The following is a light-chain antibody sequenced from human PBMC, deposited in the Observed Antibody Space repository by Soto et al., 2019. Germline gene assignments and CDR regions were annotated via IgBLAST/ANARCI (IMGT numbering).Light chain of an antibody. CDR2: GAS. V-gene: IGKV3-20*01. CDR1: QSVSSSY. J-gene: IGKJ4*01. CDR3: QKSFSTHALT. Sequence: EIVLTQSPGTLYLSPGERATLSCRASQSVSSSYLAWYQQKPGQAPRLLIYGASNRATGIPDRFSGSGSGTEFTLTISRLQPEDFAIYYCQKSFSTHALTFGGGTKLDIK.